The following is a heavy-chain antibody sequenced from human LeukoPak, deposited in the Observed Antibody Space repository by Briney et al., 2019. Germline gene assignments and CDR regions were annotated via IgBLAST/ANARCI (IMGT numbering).Heavy chain of an antibody. V-gene: IGHV1-46*01. J-gene: IGHJ4*02. D-gene: IGHD3-16*01. CDR1: GYTFTSFC. CDR3: AREEEGGTFDY. Sequence: GASVKVSCKASGYTFTSFCIHWMRQSPGQGLEWMGIIYPSVQRADYARKFQARLTVTMDTSTGTVYMELSSLTVEDPAVYYCAREEEGGTFDYWGQGSLVPVYS. CDR2: IYPSVQRA.